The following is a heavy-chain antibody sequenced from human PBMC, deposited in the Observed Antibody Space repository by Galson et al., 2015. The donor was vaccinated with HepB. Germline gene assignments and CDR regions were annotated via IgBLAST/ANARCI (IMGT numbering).Heavy chain of an antibody. D-gene: IGHD1-7*01. CDR3: ARDSRLELQLNNYYSYGMDV. V-gene: IGHV1-18*01. J-gene: IGHJ6*02. Sequence: SCKASGYGFNKYGLSWVRQAPGQGLEWMGWVSGYDGSANYAPKFQGRVTMTTEASTGTAFMEMRSLRSDDTAVYYCARDSRLELQLNNYYSYGMDVWGQGTAVVVS. CDR1: GYGFNKYG. CDR2: VSGYDGSA.